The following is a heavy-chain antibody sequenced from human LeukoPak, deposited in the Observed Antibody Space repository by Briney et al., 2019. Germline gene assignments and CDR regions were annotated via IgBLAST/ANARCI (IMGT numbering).Heavy chain of an antibody. CDR2: ISAYNGNT. CDR3: ARRLGYYYDSSGYYSFDY. CDR1: GYTFTSYG. J-gene: IGHJ4*02. V-gene: IGHV1-18*01. Sequence: ASVKVSCKASGYTFTSYGISWVRQAPGQGLEWMGWISAYNGNTNYAQKLQGRVTMTTDTSTSTAYMELRSLRSDDTAVYYRARRLGYYYDSSGYYSFDYWGQGTLVTVSS. D-gene: IGHD3-22*01.